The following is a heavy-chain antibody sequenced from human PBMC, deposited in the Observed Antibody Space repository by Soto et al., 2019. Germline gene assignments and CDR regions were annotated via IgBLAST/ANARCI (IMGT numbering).Heavy chain of an antibody. J-gene: IGHJ6*02. Sequence: ASVKVSCKASGYIFTSHGINWVRQAPGQGLEWMGWISTNNGKTNYEQTRQGRVTMTTDTSTNTVHMELRSLRSDDTAVYYCARDLLAVGGSFYGMDVWGLYTLVTVSS. D-gene: IGHD3-10*01. V-gene: IGHV1-18*01. CDR2: ISTNNGKT. CDR1: GYIFTSHG. CDR3: ARDLLAVGGSFYGMDV.